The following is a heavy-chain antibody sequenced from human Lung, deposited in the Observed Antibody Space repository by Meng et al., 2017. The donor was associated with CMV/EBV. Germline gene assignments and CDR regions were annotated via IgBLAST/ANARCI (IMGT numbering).Heavy chain of an antibody. CDR2: IYYSGGT. Sequence: GGSGSSGSYSWSWIRQPPGKTLEWIGYIYYSGGTNYKSSLKGRVIISADTSKNQFSLKLSSVTAADTAVYYCARGGGTTVAPTLDYWGQGTLVTVSS. V-gene: IGHV4-61*01. D-gene: IGHD4-23*01. CDR1: GGSGSSGSYS. CDR3: ARGGGTTVAPTLDY. J-gene: IGHJ4*02.